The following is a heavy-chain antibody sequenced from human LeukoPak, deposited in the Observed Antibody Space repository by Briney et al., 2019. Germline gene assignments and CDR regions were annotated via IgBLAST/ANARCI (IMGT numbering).Heavy chain of an antibody. CDR2: IYYSGNT. D-gene: IGHD6-19*01. V-gene: IGHV4-39*01. CDR3: ARQRDSSGWYSYFDS. J-gene: IGHJ4*02. Sequence: PSGTLSLTCTVSGGSVNNNNYYWGWIRQPPGKGLEWIGSIYYSGNTYYNPSLKSRVTLSVDTSTNQFSLKLTSVTAADTAVYYCARQRDSSGWYSYFDSWGQGTLVTVSS. CDR1: GGSVNNNNYY.